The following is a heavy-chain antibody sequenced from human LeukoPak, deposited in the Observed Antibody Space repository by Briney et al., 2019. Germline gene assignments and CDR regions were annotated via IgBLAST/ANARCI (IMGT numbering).Heavy chain of an antibody. J-gene: IGHJ4*02. V-gene: IGHV4-4*02. CDR2: ISLTGLT. Sequence: GSLRLSCAASGFTVSINYMSWVRQPPGQGLEWIGEISLTGLTHYNPSLESRVTVSLDKSKNQLSLNLTSVTAADTAVYYCSRENGAFSPFGYWGQGTLVTVLS. D-gene: IGHD2-8*01. CDR1: GFTVSINY. CDR3: SRENGAFSPFGY.